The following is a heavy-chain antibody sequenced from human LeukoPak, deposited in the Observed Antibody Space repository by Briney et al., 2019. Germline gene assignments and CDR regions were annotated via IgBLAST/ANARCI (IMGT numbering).Heavy chain of an antibody. CDR1: GFTFSSYA. Sequence: PGGSLRLSCAASGFTFSSYAMHWVRQAPGKGLEYVSAISSNGGSTYYANSVKGRFTISRDNSKNTLYLQMGSLRAEDMAVYYCARVEPPTDYWGQGTLVTVSS. CDR3: ARVEPPTDY. V-gene: IGHV3-64*01. J-gene: IGHJ4*02. D-gene: IGHD1-26*01. CDR2: ISSNGGST.